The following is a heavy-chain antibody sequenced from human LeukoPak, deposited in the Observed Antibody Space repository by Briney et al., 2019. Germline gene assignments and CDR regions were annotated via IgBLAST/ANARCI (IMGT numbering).Heavy chain of an antibody. D-gene: IGHD6-13*01. V-gene: IGHV3-7*01. CDR2: INQDGSEI. J-gene: IGHJ1*01. CDR3: VRDSSTWSWAEYFHH. Sequence: GGSLRLSCAASGFTFNTYWMTWVRQAPGKGLEWVANINQDGSEIYYVDSVKGRFTISRDNAKTSLYLQINSLRADDTAVYYCVRDSSTWSWAEYFHHWGQGTLVTVSS. CDR1: GFTFNTYW.